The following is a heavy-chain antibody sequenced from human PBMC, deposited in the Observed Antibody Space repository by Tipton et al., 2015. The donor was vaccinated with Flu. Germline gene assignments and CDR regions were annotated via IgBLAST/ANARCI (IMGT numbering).Heavy chain of an antibody. V-gene: IGHV4-34*01. CDR3: ARGGGLGTIITDGGAPDY. CDR1: GGSFSGYS. J-gene: IGHJ4*02. Sequence: TLSLTCGVHGGSFSGYSWSWIRQPPGQGLEWIGEINHSGNTNYRSSLRGRVTISVDSSKTQFSLKLNSVTAADTAVYYCARGGGLGTIITDGGAPDYWGQGTLVTVSS. D-gene: IGHD3-10*01. CDR2: INHSGNT.